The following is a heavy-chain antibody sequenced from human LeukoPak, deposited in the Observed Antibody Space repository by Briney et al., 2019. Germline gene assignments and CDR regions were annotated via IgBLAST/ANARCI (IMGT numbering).Heavy chain of an antibody. Sequence: GASVKVSCKASGYTFSSFGISWVRQAPGQGLEWMGGISTDKGNTNHAQKFQGRVTMTTDTSTSTAYMELRSLRSDDTAVYHCARRSGTSSDFDYWGQGTLVTVSS. D-gene: IGHD1-26*01. J-gene: IGHJ4*02. CDR1: GYTFSSFG. V-gene: IGHV1-18*01. CDR2: ISTDKGNT. CDR3: ARRSGTSSDFDY.